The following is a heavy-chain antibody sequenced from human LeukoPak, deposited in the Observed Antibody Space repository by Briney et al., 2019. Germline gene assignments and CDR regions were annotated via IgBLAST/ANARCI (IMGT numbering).Heavy chain of an antibody. J-gene: IGHJ4*02. Sequence: QTGGSLRLSCAATGFTFSSYAMNWVRQAPGKGLEWVSGISGSGGSTYYADSVKGRFTISRDNSKNTLYLQMNSLRAEDTAVYYCAKSWGSYRYHCDYWGQGTLVTVSS. CDR3: AKSWGSYRYHCDY. D-gene: IGHD3-16*02. CDR2: ISGSGGST. CDR1: GFTFSSYA. V-gene: IGHV3-23*01.